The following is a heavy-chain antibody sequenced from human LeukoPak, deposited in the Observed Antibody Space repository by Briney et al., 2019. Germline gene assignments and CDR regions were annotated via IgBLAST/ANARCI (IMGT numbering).Heavy chain of an antibody. J-gene: IGHJ6*02. Sequence: ASVKVSCKASGGTFSSYAISWVRQAPGQGLEWMGGIIPIFGTANYAQKLQGRVTMTTDTSTSTAYMELRSLRSDDTAVYYCARGRTGTNLHYYYGMDVWGQGTTVTVSS. CDR3: ARGRTGTNLHYYYGMDV. D-gene: IGHD1-7*01. V-gene: IGHV1-69*05. CDR1: GGTFSSYA. CDR2: IIPIFGTA.